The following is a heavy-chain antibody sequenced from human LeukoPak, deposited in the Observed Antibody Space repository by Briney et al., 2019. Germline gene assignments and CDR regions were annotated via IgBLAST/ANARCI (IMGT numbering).Heavy chain of an antibody. V-gene: IGHV5-51*01. CDR1: GYTFATDW. D-gene: IGHD5-12*01. CDR3: ARHGDSYDSPYDY. CDR2: VYSGDSDT. Sequence: ESLQISCKASGYTFATDWISWVRQIPAKGMDWMGLVYSGDSDTRYSPSFQGHVTISADKYISTAYLQWSSLKASDTAMYFCARHGDSYDSPYDYWGQGTLVTVSS. J-gene: IGHJ4*02.